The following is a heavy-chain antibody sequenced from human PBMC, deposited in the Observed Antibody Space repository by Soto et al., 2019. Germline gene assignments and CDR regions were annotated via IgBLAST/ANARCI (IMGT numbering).Heavy chain of an antibody. Sequence: ASVKVSCKASGYTFTGYYMHWVRQAPGQGLEWMGWINPNSGGTNYAQKFQGWVTMTRDTSISTAYMELSRLRSDDTAVYYCARGTTAVEVKAFDIWGQGTMVTVSS. D-gene: IGHD4-4*01. J-gene: IGHJ3*02. CDR3: ARGTTAVEVKAFDI. CDR2: INPNSGGT. V-gene: IGHV1-2*04. CDR1: GYTFTGYY.